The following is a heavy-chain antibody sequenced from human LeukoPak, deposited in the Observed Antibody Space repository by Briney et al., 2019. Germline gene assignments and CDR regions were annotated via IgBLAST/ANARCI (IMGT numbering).Heavy chain of an antibody. CDR1: GYSLTTYA. CDR3: TRTYYFDSSGYSGGYYFDY. CDR2: INTNTGNP. D-gene: IGHD3-22*01. V-gene: IGHV7-4-1*02. J-gene: IGHJ4*02. Sequence: ASVKVSCKASGYSLTTYALNWVRQAPGQGLEWMGWINTNTGNPTYAQGFTGRFVFSLDTSVSTAYLQITSLKAEDTAVYYCTRTYYFDSSGYSGGYYFDYWGQGTLVTVSS.